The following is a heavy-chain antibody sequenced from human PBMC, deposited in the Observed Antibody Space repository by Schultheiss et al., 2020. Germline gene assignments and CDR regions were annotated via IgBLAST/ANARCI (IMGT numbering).Heavy chain of an antibody. CDR1: GFTFSSYS. D-gene: IGHD2-15*01. V-gene: IGHV3-21*01. Sequence: GGSLRLSCAASGFTFSSYSMNWVRQAPGKGLELVSSISSSGGSAYYADSVKGRFTITRDNSKNTLSLQMNSLRAEDTAVYYCARDTQFAFDIWGQGTMVKVSS. CDR3: ARDTQFAFDI. J-gene: IGHJ3*02. CDR2: ISSSGGSA.